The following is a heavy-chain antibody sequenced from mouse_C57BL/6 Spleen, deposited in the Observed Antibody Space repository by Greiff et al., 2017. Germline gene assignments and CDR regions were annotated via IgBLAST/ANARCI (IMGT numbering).Heavy chain of an antibody. CDR1: GYTFTDYE. CDR2: IDPETGGT. Sequence: QVQLQQSGAELVRPGASVTLSCKASGYTFTDYEMHWVKQTPVHGLEWIGAIDPETGGTAYNQKFKGKAILTADKSSSTAYMELRSLTSEDSAVYYCTRNYGRDFDYWGQGTTLTVS. CDR3: TRNYGRDFDY. J-gene: IGHJ2*01. V-gene: IGHV1-15*01. D-gene: IGHD1-1*01.